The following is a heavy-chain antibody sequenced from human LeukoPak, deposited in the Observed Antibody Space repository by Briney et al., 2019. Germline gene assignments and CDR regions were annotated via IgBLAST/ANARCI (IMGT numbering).Heavy chain of an antibody. Sequence: SETLSLTCTVSGGSIISYYWSWIRQPPGKGLEWIGYIYYSGSTNYNPSLKSRVTISVDTSKNQFSPKLSSVTAADTAVYYCAREAMYYYDSSGYDAILRYFDYWGQGTLVTVSS. V-gene: IGHV4-59*01. CDR2: IYYSGST. D-gene: IGHD3-22*01. CDR3: AREAMYYYDSSGYDAILRYFDY. J-gene: IGHJ4*02. CDR1: GGSIISYY.